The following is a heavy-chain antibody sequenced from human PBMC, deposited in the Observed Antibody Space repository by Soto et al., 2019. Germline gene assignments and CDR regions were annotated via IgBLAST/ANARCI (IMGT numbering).Heavy chain of an antibody. J-gene: IGHJ4*02. CDR3: ARDGSLVGAPRGTPDY. V-gene: IGHV3-33*01. Sequence: QVQLVESGGGVVQPGRSLRLSCAASGFTFSSYGMHWVRQAPGKGLEWVAVIWYDGSNKYYADSVKGRFTISRDNSKNTLYLQMNSLRAEDTAVYYCARDGSLVGAPRGTPDYWGQGTLVTVSS. CDR2: IWYDGSNK. D-gene: IGHD1-26*01. CDR1: GFTFSSYG.